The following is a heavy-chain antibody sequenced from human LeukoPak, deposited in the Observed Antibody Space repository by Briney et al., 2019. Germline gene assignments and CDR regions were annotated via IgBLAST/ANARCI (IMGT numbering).Heavy chain of an antibody. D-gene: IGHD3-22*01. J-gene: IGHJ3*02. CDR2: IYTSGST. CDR1: GGSISSGSYY. Sequence: SETLSLTCTVSGGSISSGSYYWSWIRQPAGKGLEWIGRIYTSGSTNYNPSLKSRVTISVDTSKNQFSLKLSSVTAADTAVYYCARDLMIGGGPDYYDSSGPSDAFDIWGQGTMVTVSS. CDR3: ARDLMIGGGPDYYDSSGPSDAFDI. V-gene: IGHV4-61*02.